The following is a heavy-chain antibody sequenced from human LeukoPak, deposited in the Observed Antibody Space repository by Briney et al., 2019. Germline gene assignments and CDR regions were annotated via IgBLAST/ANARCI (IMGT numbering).Heavy chain of an antibody. CDR2: IKTDGSIT. CDR3: ARDLGQYYDTSDNWFDP. J-gene: IGHJ5*02. D-gene: IGHD3-22*01. Sequence: PGGSLRLSCAASGFSFSVYWMHWVRQAPGKGPVWGSRIKTDGSITDYADFVKGRFTISRDNAKNTLNLQMNSLRAEDTAVYYCARDLGQYYDTSDNWFDPWGQGTLVTVSS. V-gene: IGHV3-74*01. CDR1: GFSFSVYW.